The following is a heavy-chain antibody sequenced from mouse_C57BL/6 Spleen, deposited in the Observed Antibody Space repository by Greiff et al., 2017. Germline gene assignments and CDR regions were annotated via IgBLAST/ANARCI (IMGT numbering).Heavy chain of an antibody. D-gene: IGHD1-1*02. CDR2: INPGSGGT. Sequence: VQLQQSGAELVRPGTSVKVSCKASGYAFTNYLIEWVKQRPGQGLEWIGVINPGSGGTNYNEKFKGKATLTADKSSSTAYMQLSSLTSEDSAVYFCARNMGRYAMDYWGQGTSVTVSS. V-gene: IGHV1-54*01. CDR3: ARNMGRYAMDY. CDR1: GYAFTNYL. J-gene: IGHJ4*01.